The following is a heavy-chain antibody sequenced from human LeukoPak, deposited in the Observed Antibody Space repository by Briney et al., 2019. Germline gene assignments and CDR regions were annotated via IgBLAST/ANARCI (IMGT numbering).Heavy chain of an antibody. CDR2: ISAYNGNT. J-gene: IGHJ4*02. Sequence: ASVKVSCKASGYTFTSYGISWVRQAPGQELEWMGWISAYNGNTNYAQKLQGRVTMTTDTSTSTAYMELRSLRSDDTAVYYCARVDGYYDFWSGYSAQIDYWGQGTLVTVSS. CDR3: ARVDGYYDFWSGYSAQIDY. CDR1: GYTFTSYG. V-gene: IGHV1-18*01. D-gene: IGHD3-3*01.